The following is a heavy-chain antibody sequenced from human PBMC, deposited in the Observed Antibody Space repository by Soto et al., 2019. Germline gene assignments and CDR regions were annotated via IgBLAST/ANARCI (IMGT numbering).Heavy chain of an antibody. J-gene: IGHJ4*02. CDR2: IDPKSGGT. D-gene: IGHD1-26*01. V-gene: IGHV1-2*02. CDR1: GYTFTVYY. CDR3: ARDLAKGGGSAGFDY. Sequence: ASVKVSCKASGYTFTVYYMHWVRQAPGQGLEWMGWIDPKSGGTMYPQKFQGRVTMTWDTSISTAYMALTRLRSDDTAVYYCARDLAKGGGSAGFDYWGQGTLVTVSS.